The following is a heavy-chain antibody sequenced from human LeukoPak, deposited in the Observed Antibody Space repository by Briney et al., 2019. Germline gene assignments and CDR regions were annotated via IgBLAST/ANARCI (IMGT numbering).Heavy chain of an antibody. D-gene: IGHD3-10*01. J-gene: IGHJ4*02. V-gene: IGHV4-59*01. CDR3: ARVYYYGSGSYPKAPFDY. CDR1: GGSISSYY. CDR2: IYYSGST. Sequence: SETLSLTCTVSGGSISSYYWSWIRQPPGKGLEGIGYIYYSGSTNYNPSLKSRVTISVDTSKNQFSLKLSSVTAADTAVYYCARVYYYGSGSYPKAPFDYWGQGTLVTVSS.